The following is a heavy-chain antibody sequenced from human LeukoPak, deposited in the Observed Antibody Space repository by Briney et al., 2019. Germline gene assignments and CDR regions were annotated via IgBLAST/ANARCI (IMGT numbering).Heavy chain of an antibody. V-gene: IGHV5-51*01. J-gene: IGHJ5*02. Sequence: GESLKISCKCSGYIFNVHWIAWVRQKPGKGLEWMGIIYPGDSDTRYSPAFQGQVTISADKSITTAYLQWNSLRTSDSAIYYCARAVGSCSGGSCPEGNWFDPWGQGTLVTVSS. CDR1: GYIFNVHW. D-gene: IGHD2-15*01. CDR3: ARAVGSCSGGSCPEGNWFDP. CDR2: IYPGDSDT.